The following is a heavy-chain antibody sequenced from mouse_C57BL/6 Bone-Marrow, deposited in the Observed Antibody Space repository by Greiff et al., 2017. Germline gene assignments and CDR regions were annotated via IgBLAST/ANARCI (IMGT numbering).Heavy chain of an antibody. CDR3: AREYYYGSFYWYFDV. CDR1: GYTFTDHY. J-gene: IGHJ1*03. D-gene: IGHD1-1*01. Sequence: VQLQQSGPVLVKPGASVKMSCKASGYTFTDHYMNWVKQSPGKSLEWIGVINPYNGGTSYNQKFKGKATLTVDKSSSTAYMELNSLTSEYSAVHYCAREYYYGSFYWYFDVWGTGTTVTVSS. V-gene: IGHV1-19*01. CDR2: INPYNGGT.